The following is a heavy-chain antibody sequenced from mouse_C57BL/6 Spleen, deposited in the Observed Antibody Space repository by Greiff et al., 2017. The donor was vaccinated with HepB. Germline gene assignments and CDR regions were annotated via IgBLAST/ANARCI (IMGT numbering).Heavy chain of an antibody. CDR1: GYTFTSYG. CDR2: IYLGNGYT. CDR3: ARFYYDYGAFAY. J-gene: IGHJ3*01. D-gene: IGHD2-4*01. Sequence: EVQLQQSGAELVRPGSSVKMSCKTSGYTFTSYGINWVKQRPGQGLEWIGYIYLGNGYTEYNEKFKGKATLTSDTSSSTAYMQLSSLTSEDSAIYFWARFYYDYGAFAYWGQGTLVTVSA. V-gene: IGHV1-58*01.